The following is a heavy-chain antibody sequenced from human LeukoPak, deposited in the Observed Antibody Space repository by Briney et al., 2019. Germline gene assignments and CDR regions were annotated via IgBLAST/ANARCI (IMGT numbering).Heavy chain of an antibody. CDR1: GFTFSSYA. V-gene: IGHV3-30*01. CDR2: ISYDGSNK. Sequence: GGSLRLSCAASGFTFSSYAMHWVRQAPGKGLEWVAVISYDGSNKYYADSVKGRFTISRDNSKNALYLQMNSLRAEDTAVYYCASASPTPYYYYMDVWGKGTTVTVSS. CDR3: ASASPTPYYYYMDV. J-gene: IGHJ6*03.